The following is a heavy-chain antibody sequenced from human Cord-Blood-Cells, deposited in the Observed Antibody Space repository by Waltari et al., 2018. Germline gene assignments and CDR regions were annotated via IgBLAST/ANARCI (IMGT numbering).Heavy chain of an antibody. CDR2: IIPIFGTA. J-gene: IGHJ4*02. D-gene: IGHD6-13*01. V-gene: IGHV1-69*01. Sequence: QVQLVQSGAEVKKPGSSVKVSCKASGGTFSSYAISWVRQAPGQGLEWMGGIIPIFGTANYAQKFQGRVTITADESTSTAYMELSSLRSEDTAVYYCARDEGIAAAGTMYYFDYWGQGTLVTVSS. CDR1: GGTFSSYA. CDR3: ARDEGIAAAGTMYYFDY.